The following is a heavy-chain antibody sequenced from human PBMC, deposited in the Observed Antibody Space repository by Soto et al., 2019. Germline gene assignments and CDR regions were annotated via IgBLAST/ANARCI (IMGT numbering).Heavy chain of an antibody. V-gene: IGHV3-13*05. CDR3: AKLNTGNY. J-gene: IGHJ4*02. D-gene: IGHD3-10*01. CDR2: LGAADDP. Sequence: GGSLRLSCAASGFSFRDYDMHWVRQRTGKGLEWVSVLGAADDPYYIASVKGRFSVSRDNSKNTLYLQMNSLRAEATAVYYCAKLNTGNYWGQGTLVTVSS. CDR1: GFSFRDYD.